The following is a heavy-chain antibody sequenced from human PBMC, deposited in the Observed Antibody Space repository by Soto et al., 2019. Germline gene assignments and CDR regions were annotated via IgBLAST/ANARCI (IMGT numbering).Heavy chain of an antibody. CDR3: ARQSPTGRDAFDI. Sequence: SETLSLTCTVSGGSISSSSYYWGWIRQPPGKGLEWIGSIYYSGSTYYNPSLKSRVTISVDTSKNQFSLKLSSVTAADTAVYYCARQSPTGRDAFDIWGQGTMVTVSS. V-gene: IGHV4-39*01. J-gene: IGHJ3*02. CDR2: IYYSGST. CDR1: GGSISSSSYY. D-gene: IGHD2-15*01.